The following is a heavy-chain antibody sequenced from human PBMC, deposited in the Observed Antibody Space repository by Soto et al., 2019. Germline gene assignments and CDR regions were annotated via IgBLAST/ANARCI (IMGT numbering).Heavy chain of an antibody. CDR2: SSGSGDEP. V-gene: IGHV3-23*01. D-gene: IGHD6-25*01. CDR1: GFTVGRYA. Sequence: EVQVLESGGGLVQPGGSLRLSCAASGFTVGRYAMTWVRQAPGKGLEWVSGSSGSGDEPYYADSVKGRFTVSRDNSKNTLYLQMNSLRAEDTALYYCATRLAATVGTPRLLYWGHGTLVTVSS. J-gene: IGHJ4*01. CDR3: ATRLAATVGTPRLLY.